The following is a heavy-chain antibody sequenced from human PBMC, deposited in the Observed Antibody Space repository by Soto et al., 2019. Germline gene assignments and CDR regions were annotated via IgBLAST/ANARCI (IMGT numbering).Heavy chain of an antibody. Sequence: QVQLQQWGAGLLKPSETLSLTCAVYGGSFSGYYWSWIRQPPGKGLEWIGEINHSGSTNYNPSLKSRVTISVDTSNNQFSLKLSSVTAADTAVYYCATQGRSRGWYYYYYGMDVWGQGTTVTVSS. CDR1: GGSFSGYY. CDR2: INHSGST. D-gene: IGHD6-19*01. J-gene: IGHJ6*02. V-gene: IGHV4-34*01. CDR3: ATQGRSRGWYYYYYGMDV.